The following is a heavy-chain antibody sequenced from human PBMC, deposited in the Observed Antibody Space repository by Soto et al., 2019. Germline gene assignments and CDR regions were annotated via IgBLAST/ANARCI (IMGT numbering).Heavy chain of an antibody. CDR3: ARSPNYYYYGFDV. D-gene: IGHD3-10*01. CDR1: GGSVSSGDYF. V-gene: IGHV4-61*08. J-gene: IGHJ6*02. CDR2: IYYSGST. Sequence: SLTCTVPGGSVSSGDYFWSWLRQSPGKRLEWIAYIYYSGSTNYNPSLKSRATISVDTSKSQVSLTLTSMTAADAALYYCARSPNYYYYGFDVWGQGTAVTVSS.